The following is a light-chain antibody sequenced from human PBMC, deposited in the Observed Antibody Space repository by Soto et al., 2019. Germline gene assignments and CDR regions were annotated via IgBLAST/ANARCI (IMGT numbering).Light chain of an antibody. Sequence: DIQMTQSPSSLSASAGDRVTITCRASQSISSYLNWYQQKPGKAPKLLIYAASSLQSGVPSRFSGSGSGTDFTLTISSLQPEDFVVYYCQQYSNWPLLSFGGGTKVDIK. CDR2: AAS. V-gene: IGKV1-39*01. CDR3: QQYSNWPLLS. CDR1: QSISSY. J-gene: IGKJ4*01.